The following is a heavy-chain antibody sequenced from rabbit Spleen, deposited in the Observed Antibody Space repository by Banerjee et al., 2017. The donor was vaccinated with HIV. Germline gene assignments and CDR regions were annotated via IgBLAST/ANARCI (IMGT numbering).Heavy chain of an antibody. Sequence: QSLEESGGDLVKPGASLTLTCTASGFSFSSGYDMCWVRQAPGKGLEWIACIWTGSSGVTYYASWAKGRFTISKTSSTTVTLQMTSLTVADTATYFCARDAGSGDYIDVYFDLWGPGTLVTVS. CDR1: GFSFSSGYD. CDR3: ARDAGSGDYIDVYFDL. J-gene: IGHJ4*01. V-gene: IGHV1S40*01. D-gene: IGHD8-1*01. CDR2: IWTGSSGVT.